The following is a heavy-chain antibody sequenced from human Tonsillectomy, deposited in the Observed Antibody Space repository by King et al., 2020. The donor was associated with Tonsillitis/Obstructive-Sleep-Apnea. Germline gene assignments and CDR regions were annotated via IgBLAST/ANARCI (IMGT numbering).Heavy chain of an antibody. CDR3: ARDRGVNVKGFDP. V-gene: IGHV3-64*01. Sequence: VQLVESGGGLVQPGGSLRLSCAASGFTFSSYAMHWVCQAPGKGLEYVSAISSNGGSTYYANSVKGRFTISRDNSKNTLYLQMGSLRAEDMAVYYCARDRGVNVKGFDPWGQGTLVTVSS. CDR1: GFTFSSYA. J-gene: IGHJ5*02. CDR2: ISSNGGST. D-gene: IGHD3-10*01.